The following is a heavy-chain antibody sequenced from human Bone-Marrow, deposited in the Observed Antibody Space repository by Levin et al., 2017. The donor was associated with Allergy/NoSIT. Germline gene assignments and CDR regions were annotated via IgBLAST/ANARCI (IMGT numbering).Heavy chain of an antibody. CDR3: ARGYCGGDCYSTLDY. V-gene: IGHV1-46*01. CDR1: GYTFTSYF. CDR2: INPSGGSA. D-gene: IGHD2-21*02. Sequence: ASVKVSCKASGYTFTSYFVHWVRQAPGQGLEWMGVINPSGGSATYALDFQGRLTMTRDTSTSTVYMHLSSLRSDDTAVFYCARGYCGGDCYSTLDYWGQGSLVTVSS. J-gene: IGHJ4*02.